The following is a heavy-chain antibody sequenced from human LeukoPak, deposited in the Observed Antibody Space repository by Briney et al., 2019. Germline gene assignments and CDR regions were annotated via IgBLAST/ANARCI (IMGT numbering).Heavy chain of an antibody. CDR2: IYYSGST. V-gene: IGHV4-30-4*01. Sequence: SETLSLTCSVSGASISSHYWSWIRQPPGKGLEWIGYIYYSGSTYYNPSLKSRVTISVDTSKNQFSLKLSSVTAADTAVYYCAREGAMVRGFDPWGQGTLVTVSS. CDR1: GASISSHY. CDR3: AREGAMVRGFDP. J-gene: IGHJ5*02. D-gene: IGHD3-10*01.